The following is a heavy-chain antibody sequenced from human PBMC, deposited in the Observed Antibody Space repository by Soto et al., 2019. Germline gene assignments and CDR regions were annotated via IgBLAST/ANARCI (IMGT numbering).Heavy chain of an antibody. CDR3: ASSLVYCTNGVCHSARFDP. CDR2: IIPILGIA. V-gene: IGHV1-69*02. J-gene: IGHJ5*02. CDR1: GGTFSSYT. D-gene: IGHD2-8*01. Sequence: ASVKVSCKASGGTFSSYTISWVRQAPGQGLEWTGRIIPILGIANYAQKFQGRVTITADKSTSTAYMELSSLRSEDTAVYYCASSLVYCTNGVCHSARFDPWGQGTLVTVSS.